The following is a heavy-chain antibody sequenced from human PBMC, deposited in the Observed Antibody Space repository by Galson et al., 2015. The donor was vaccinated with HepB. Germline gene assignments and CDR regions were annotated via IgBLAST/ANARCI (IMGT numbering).Heavy chain of an antibody. Sequence: SVKVSCKASGYTFTSYGISWVRQAPGQGLEWMGWISAYNGNTNYAQKLQGRVTMTTDTSTSTAYMELRSLRSDDTAVYYCARDHYDILTGGGLVRGPWGQGTLVTVSS. D-gene: IGHD3-9*01. CDR2: ISAYNGNT. CDR1: GYTFTSYG. J-gene: IGHJ5*02. CDR3: ARDHYDILTGGGLVRGP. V-gene: IGHV1-18*01.